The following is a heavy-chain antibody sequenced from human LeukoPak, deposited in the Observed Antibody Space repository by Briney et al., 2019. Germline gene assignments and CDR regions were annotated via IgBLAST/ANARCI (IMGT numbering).Heavy chain of an antibody. Sequence: SETLSLTCAVYGGSFSGNYWAWIGHPPGKGWKGIGEINHSGSTNYNPSLKSRVTISVDTSKNQFSLKLSSVTAADTAVYYCARGSRYSSGWRNWGQGTLVTVSS. V-gene: IGHV4-34*01. D-gene: IGHD6-19*01. CDR2: INHSGST. CDR1: GGSFSGNY. CDR3: ARGSRYSSGWRN. J-gene: IGHJ4*02.